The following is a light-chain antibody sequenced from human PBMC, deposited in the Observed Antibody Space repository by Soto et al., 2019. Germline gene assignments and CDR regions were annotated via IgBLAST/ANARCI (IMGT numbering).Light chain of an antibody. J-gene: IGKJ5*01. CDR1: QSVSSY. CDR3: QQRSSWSGT. CDR2: DAS. V-gene: IGKV3-11*01. Sequence: EIVLTQSPATLSLSLGERATLSCRASQSVSSYLAWFQQKPGQAPRLLIYDASNRATGVPARFSGSGSGTDFTLTISSLEPEDFAVYYCQQRSSWSGTFGQGTRLEIK.